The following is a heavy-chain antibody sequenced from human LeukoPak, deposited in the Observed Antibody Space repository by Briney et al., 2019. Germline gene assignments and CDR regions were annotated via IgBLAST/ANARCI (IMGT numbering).Heavy chain of an antibody. CDR2: MNPNSGNT. J-gene: IGHJ5*02. CDR3: ARTHCSGGSCHTNWFDP. CDR1: GYTFTSYD. V-gene: IGHV1-8*01. D-gene: IGHD2-15*01. Sequence: VASVKVSCKASGYTFTSYDINWVRQATGQGLEWMGWMNPNSGNTGYAQKFQGRVTMTRNTSISTAYMELSILRSEDTAVYYCARTHCSGGSCHTNWFDPWGQGTLVTVSS.